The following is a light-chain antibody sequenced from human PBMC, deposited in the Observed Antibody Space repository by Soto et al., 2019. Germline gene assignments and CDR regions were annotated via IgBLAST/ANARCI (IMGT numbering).Light chain of an antibody. CDR3: QQYHIYSGT. CDR1: QTIDSW. V-gene: IGKV1-5*03. J-gene: IGKJ1*01. Sequence: DIQMTQSPSTLSASEGDRVTITCRASQTIDSWLAWYQQRPGKPPNLLIYKASTLASGVPSRFSGSGSGTEFTLTINSLQLDDFATYYCQQYHIYSGTFGQGTKVDIK. CDR2: KAS.